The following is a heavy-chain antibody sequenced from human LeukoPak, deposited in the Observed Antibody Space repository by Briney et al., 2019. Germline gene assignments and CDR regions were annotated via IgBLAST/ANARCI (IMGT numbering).Heavy chain of an antibody. Sequence: GGSLRLSCAPAGFTSSSYDMRWVRHAPEKGLEWVSAIGTAGDPYYPGSVKGRFTISRENAKNSLYLQMNSLRAGDTAVYYCARGGWGSYAFDIWGQGTMVTVSS. CDR1: GFTSSSYD. CDR3: ARGGWGSYAFDI. V-gene: IGHV3-13*05. J-gene: IGHJ3*02. CDR2: IGTAGDP. D-gene: IGHD3-16*01.